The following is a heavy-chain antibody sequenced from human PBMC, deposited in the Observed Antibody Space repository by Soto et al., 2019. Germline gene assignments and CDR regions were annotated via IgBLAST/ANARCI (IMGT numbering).Heavy chain of an antibody. V-gene: IGHV4-31*03. CDR2: IYYSGST. Sequence: SETLSLTCTVSGGSISSGGYYWSWIRQHPGKGLEWIGYIYYSGSTYYNPSLKSRVTISVDTSKNQFSLKLSSVTAADTAVYYCARVGLRHYGDFRHYGMDVWGQGTTVTVSS. CDR3: ARVGLRHYGDFRHYGMDV. D-gene: IGHD4-17*01. CDR1: GGSISSGGYY. J-gene: IGHJ6*02.